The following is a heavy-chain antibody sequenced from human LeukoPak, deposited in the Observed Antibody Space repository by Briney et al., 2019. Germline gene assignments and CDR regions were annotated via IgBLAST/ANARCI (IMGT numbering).Heavy chain of an antibody. J-gene: IGHJ5*02. D-gene: IGHD2-2*01. V-gene: IGHV3-21*01. CDR2: ISSSSSYI. Sequence: GGSLRLSCAASGFTFIDYSMNWVRQAPGKGLEWVSSISSSSSYIYYADSVKGRFTISRDNAENSLYLRMNSLRAEDTAVYYCARDTGYCSSTSCWFDPWGQGTLVTVSS. CDR1: GFTFIDYS. CDR3: ARDTGYCSSTSCWFDP.